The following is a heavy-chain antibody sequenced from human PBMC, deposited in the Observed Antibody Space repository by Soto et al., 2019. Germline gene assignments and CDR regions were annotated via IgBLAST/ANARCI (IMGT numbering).Heavy chain of an antibody. CDR2: ISYTGRT. V-gene: IGHV4-61*03. CDR1: VDSVTSGSYY. Sequence: PADTLSLTCIVSVDSVTSGSYYWTWLRQPPGKGLEWIGYISYTGRTKYNPSLQSRVTISVDTSKNDFSLNLSSVTAADTAVYFCAREWGLLPYYVMNVWGHGTAVTVSS. CDR3: AREWGLLPYYVMNV. J-gene: IGHJ6*02. D-gene: IGHD7-27*01.